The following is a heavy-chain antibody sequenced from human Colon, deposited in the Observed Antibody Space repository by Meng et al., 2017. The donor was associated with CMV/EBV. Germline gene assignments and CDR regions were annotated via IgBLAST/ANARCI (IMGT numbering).Heavy chain of an antibody. V-gene: IGHV1-18*01. CDR1: GLTLSNNG. CDR3: VRDRRLYFLMGEYFLDH. CDR2: VSGYDGDT. D-gene: IGHD2/OR15-2a*01. J-gene: IGHJ4*02. Sequence: ASVKVSCKASGLTLSNNGVTWVRQAPGQGLELVGWVSGYDGDTKYVQKFQGRVTLTADTSTNTAYLELRTLRSDDTAVYYCVRDRRLYFLMGEYFLDHWGQGTLVTVSS.